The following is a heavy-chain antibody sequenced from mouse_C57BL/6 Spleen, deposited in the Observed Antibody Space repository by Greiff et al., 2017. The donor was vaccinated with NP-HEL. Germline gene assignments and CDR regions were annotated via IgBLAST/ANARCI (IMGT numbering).Heavy chain of an antibody. J-gene: IGHJ1*03. V-gene: IGHV1-82*01. CDR2: IYPGDGDT. CDR3: ARWRADGSSYGYFDV. Sequence: VQLQQSGPELVKPGASVKISCKASGYAFSSSWMNWVKQRPGKGLEWIGRIYPGDGDTNYNGKFKGKATLTADKSSSTAYMQLSSLTSEDSAVYFCARWRADGSSYGYFDVWGTGTTVTVSS. CDR1: GYAFSSSW. D-gene: IGHD1-1*01.